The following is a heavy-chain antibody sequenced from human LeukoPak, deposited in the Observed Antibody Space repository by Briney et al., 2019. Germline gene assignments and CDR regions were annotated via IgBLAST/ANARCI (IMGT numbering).Heavy chain of an antibody. J-gene: IGHJ6*02. V-gene: IGHV3-23*01. CDR1: GFSFSNYA. D-gene: IGHD5-18*01. CDR3: VKRAWIQLWDYGVDV. CDR2: ISGGGINT. Sequence: QTGGSLRLSCAASGFSFSNYAMSWVRQAPGKGLEWVSAISGGGINTYYADSVRGRFTISRDNSKNTLYLQMSSLRAEDTAVYYCVKRAWIQLWDYGVDVWGQGTTVTVSS.